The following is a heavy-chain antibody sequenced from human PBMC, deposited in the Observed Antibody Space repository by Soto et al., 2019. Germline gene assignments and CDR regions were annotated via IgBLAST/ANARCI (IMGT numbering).Heavy chain of an antibody. V-gene: IGHV1-69*01. CDR1: GGTFSSYA. CDR3: AVGKGGTTSYWDYYGMDV. Sequence: QVQLVQSGAEVKKPGSSVMVSCKASGGTFSSYAISWVRQAPGQGLEWMGGIIPIFGTANYAQKFQGRVTITADESTSTAYMELSSLRSEDTAVYYCAVGKGGTTSYWDYYGMDVWGQGTTVTVSS. D-gene: IGHD1-7*01. J-gene: IGHJ6*02. CDR2: IIPIFGTA.